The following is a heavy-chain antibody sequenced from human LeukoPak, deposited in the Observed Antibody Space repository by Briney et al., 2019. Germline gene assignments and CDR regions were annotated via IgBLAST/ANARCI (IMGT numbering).Heavy chain of an antibody. CDR2: IYSSGST. J-gene: IGHJ4*02. CDR3: AADVGYSYGSFDY. V-gene: IGHV4-4*07. D-gene: IGHD5-18*01. Sequence: PSETLSLTCTVSGGSISSYFWTWIRQPAGKGLEWIGRIYSSGSTNYNPSLKSRVTMSVDTSKNQFSLKQSSVTAADTALYYCAADVGYSYGSFDYWGQGTLVTVSS. CDR1: GGSISSYF.